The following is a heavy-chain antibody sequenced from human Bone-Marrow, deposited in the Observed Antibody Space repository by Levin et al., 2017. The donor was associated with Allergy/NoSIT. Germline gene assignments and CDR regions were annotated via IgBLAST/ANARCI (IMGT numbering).Heavy chain of an antibody. CDR2: IAPRLNIA. Sequence: GASVKVSCKASGGTFSNDSLNWVRKAPGQGLEWMGRIAPRLNIANYAQKFRGRVTITADTSTNTAYLELTSLRSEDTAVYYCARVNQDHYEIVTASVRHYLYHGLDVWGQGTTVTVSS. J-gene: IGHJ6*02. D-gene: IGHD3-9*01. CDR1: GGTFSNDS. V-gene: IGHV1-69*02. CDR3: ARVNQDHYEIVTASVRHYLYHGLDV.